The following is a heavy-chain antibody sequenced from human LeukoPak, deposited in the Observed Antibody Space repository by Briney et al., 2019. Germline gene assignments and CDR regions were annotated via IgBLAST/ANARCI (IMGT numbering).Heavy chain of an antibody. D-gene: IGHD6-13*01. CDR1: GYTFTSYG. J-gene: IGHJ4*02. CDR3: ARVRAAAGIYYSDY. CDR2: ISPHNGDT. Sequence: GASVKVSCKASGYTFTSYGISWVRQAPGQGLGWMGWISPHNGDTNYVQNLRGRVTMTTDTSTSTAYMELRSLRCDDTAVYYCARVRAAAGIYYSDYWGQGTLVTVSS. V-gene: IGHV1-18*01.